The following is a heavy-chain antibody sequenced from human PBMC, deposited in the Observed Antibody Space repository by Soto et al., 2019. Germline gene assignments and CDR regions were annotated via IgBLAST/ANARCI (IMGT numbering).Heavy chain of an antibody. CDR3: ARGVGLERRRAYFDY. CDR1: GGSISSGGYY. Sequence: SETLSLTCTVSGGSISSGGYYWSWIRQHPGKGLEWIGYIYYSGSTYYNPSLKSRVTISVDTSKNQFSLKLSSVTAADTAVYYCARGVGLERRRAYFDYWGQGTLVTVSS. D-gene: IGHD1-1*01. CDR2: IYYSGST. V-gene: IGHV4-31*03. J-gene: IGHJ4*02.